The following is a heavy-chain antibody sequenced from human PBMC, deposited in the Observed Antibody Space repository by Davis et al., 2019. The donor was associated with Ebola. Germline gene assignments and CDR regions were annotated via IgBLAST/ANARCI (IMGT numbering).Heavy chain of an antibody. CDR2: INVGNGNT. D-gene: IGHD1-26*01. CDR3: ARTFVGGWLFDY. CDR1: GYNFINYV. V-gene: IGHV1-3*01. Sequence: ASVKVSCKDSGYNFINYVLHWVRQAPGQRLEWMGWINVGNGNTKFSQKFQGRVTMTRDTSAGTAYMEMSSLTSEDTAVYYCARTFVGGWLFDYWGQGTLVTVSS. J-gene: IGHJ4*02.